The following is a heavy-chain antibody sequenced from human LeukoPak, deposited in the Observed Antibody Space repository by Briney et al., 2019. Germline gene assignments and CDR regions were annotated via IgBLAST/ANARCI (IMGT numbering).Heavy chain of an antibody. Sequence: GGSLRLSCAASGFTFSDYYMSWIRQAPGKGLEWVSYISSSGSTIYYADSVKGRFTISRDNAKNSLYLQMNSLRAEDTAVYYCAAAYDSDAFDIWGQGTMVTVSS. CDR2: ISSSGSTI. CDR1: GFTFSDYY. D-gene: IGHD3-3*01. CDR3: AAAYDSDAFDI. V-gene: IGHV3-11*01. J-gene: IGHJ3*02.